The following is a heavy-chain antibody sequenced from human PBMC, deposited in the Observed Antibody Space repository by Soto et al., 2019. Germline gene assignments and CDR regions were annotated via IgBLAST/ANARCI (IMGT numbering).Heavy chain of an antibody. Sequence: GGSLRLSCAASGFSFNTSCMHWVRQAPCKGLEWVAVIAFDGSQEFYGDSVRGRFTISRDNSKNTLFLQMKSLTPEDTAVYYCATKVRVTNYLYYGMDVWGQGNTVAVSS. V-gene: IGHV3-30*03. CDR1: GFSFNTSC. J-gene: IGHJ6*02. CDR3: ATKVRVTNYLYYGMDV. CDR2: IAFDGSQE. D-gene: IGHD2-21*02.